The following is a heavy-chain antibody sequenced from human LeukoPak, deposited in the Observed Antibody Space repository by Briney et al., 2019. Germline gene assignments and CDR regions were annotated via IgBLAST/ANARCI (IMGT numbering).Heavy chain of an antibody. CDR2: IYPGDSDT. V-gene: IGHV5-51*01. CDR3: ARRYYYGSGSYYNFDY. D-gene: IGHD3-10*01. J-gene: IGHJ4*02. CDR1: GYSFTSYW. Sequence: GESLKISCKGSGYSFTSYWIGWVRQMPEKGLEWMGIIYPGDSDTRYSPSFQGQVTISADKSISTAYLQWSSLKASDTAMYYCARRYYYGSGSYYNFDYWGQGTLVTVSS.